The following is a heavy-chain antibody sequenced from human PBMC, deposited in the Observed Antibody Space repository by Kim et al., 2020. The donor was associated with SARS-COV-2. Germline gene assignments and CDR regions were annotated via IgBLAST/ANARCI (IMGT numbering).Heavy chain of an antibody. J-gene: IGHJ4*02. CDR3: TRSRWGPSRRWEWVY. V-gene: IGHV3-49*04. Sequence: GGSLRLSCTASGFTFGDYAMSWVRQAPGKGLEWVGFIRSKAYGGTTEYAASVKGRFTISRDDSKSIAYLQMNSLKTEDTAVYYCTRSRWGPSRRWEWVYWGQGTLVTVSS. D-gene: IGHD3-3*01. CDR1: GFTFGDYA. CDR2: IRSKAYGGTT.